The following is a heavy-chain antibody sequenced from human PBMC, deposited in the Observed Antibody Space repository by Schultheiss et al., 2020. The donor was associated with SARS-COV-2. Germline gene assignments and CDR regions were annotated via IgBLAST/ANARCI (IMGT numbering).Heavy chain of an antibody. J-gene: IGHJ1*01. Sequence: SETLSLTCTVSGGSISSYYWSWIRQPAGKGLEWIGEINHSGSTNYNPSLKSRVTISVDTSKNQFSLKLSSVTAADTAVYYCASLVPAAKYFQHWGQGTLVTVSS. CDR2: INHSGST. D-gene: IGHD2-2*01. V-gene: IGHV4-34*01. CDR3: ASLVPAAKYFQH. CDR1: GGSISSYY.